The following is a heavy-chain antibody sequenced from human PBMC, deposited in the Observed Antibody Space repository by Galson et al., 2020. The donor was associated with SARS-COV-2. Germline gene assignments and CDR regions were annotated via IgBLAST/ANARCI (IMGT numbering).Heavy chain of an antibody. Sequence: SQASETLSLNCVVHGGSFSGYYWTWIRQPPGKGLEWIGEVDQTGTAIRNPSLRSRLTISVDTSKNQFSLTLSSVTAADTAVYYCAGRGGTSSSYGLDYWGQGAQVTVSS. CDR3: AGRGGTSSSYGLDY. J-gene: IGHJ4*02. CDR1: GGSFSGYY. V-gene: IGHV4-34*01. D-gene: IGHD6-13*01. CDR2: VDQTGTA.